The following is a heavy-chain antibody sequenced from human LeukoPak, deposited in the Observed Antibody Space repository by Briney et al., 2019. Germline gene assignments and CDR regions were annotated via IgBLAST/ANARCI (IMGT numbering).Heavy chain of an antibody. V-gene: IGHV4-4*07. J-gene: IGHJ4*02. Sequence: RSSETLSLTCTVSGGSISSYYWSWIRQPAGKGLEWIGRIYTSGSTNYNPSLKSRVTMSVDTSKNQFSLKLYSVTAADTAVYYCARASHDYGDYSHFDYWGQGTLVTVSS. CDR3: ARASHDYGDYSHFDY. D-gene: IGHD4-17*01. CDR2: IYTSGST. CDR1: GGSISSYY.